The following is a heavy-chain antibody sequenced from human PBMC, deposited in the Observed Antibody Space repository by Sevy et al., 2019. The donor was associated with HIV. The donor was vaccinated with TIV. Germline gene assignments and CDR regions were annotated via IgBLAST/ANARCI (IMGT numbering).Heavy chain of an antibody. J-gene: IGHJ4*02. CDR3: ARDNSGYFVFDY. V-gene: IGHV3-30-3*01. CDR2: ISQTYDGSKK. Sequence: GGSLRLSCAASGFTFGSYTLHWVRQAPGKGLEWVALISQTYDGSKKYYLDSVQGRFTISRDNSKNTLYLQMDSLRPEDTAVYYCARDNSGYFVFDYWGQGTLVTVSS. CDR1: GFTFGSYT. D-gene: IGHD3-22*01.